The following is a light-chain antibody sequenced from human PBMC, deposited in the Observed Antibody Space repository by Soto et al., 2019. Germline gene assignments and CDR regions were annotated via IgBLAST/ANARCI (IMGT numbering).Light chain of an antibody. V-gene: IGKV3-20*01. Sequence: EIVLTQSPGTLSLSPGERATLSCSASQSIRSHYLAWYQQKPGQAPRLLISGAHNRAPGIPDRFSGSESGTDFTLRISRLEPEDFAVYYCQQYGRSPPTFGQGTKVDIK. CDR1: QSIRSHY. J-gene: IGKJ1*01. CDR3: QQYGRSPPT. CDR2: GAH.